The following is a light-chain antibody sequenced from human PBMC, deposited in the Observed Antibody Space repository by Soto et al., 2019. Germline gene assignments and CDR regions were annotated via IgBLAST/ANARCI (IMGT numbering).Light chain of an antibody. Sequence: QSALTQPASVSGSPGQSITISCTGTSSDVGSYNLVSWYQQHPGKAPKLMIYEGSKRPPGVSNRFSGSKSGNTASLTTSGRQAEDDADYYCCSYAGISTTVFGGGTQLTVL. V-gene: IGLV2-23*01. CDR3: CSYAGISTTV. J-gene: IGLJ2*01. CDR2: EGS. CDR1: SSDVGSYNL.